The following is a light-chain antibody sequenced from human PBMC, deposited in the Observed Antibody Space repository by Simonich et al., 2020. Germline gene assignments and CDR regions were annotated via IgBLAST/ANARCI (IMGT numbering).Light chain of an antibody. J-gene: IGLJ3*02. V-gene: IGLV2-14*01. CDR3: SSYTSSSTWV. CDR2: DVS. CDR1: SSDVGGYNY. Sequence: QSALTQPASVSGSPGPSITISCTGTSSDVGGYNYVSWYQQHPGKAPKLMLYDVSKRPSGVSNRFSGSKSGNTASLTISGLQAEDEADYYCSSYTSSSTWVFGGGTKLTVL.